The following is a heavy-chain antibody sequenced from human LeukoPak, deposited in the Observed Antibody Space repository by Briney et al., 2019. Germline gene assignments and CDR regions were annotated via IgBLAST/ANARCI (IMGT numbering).Heavy chain of an antibody. CDR2: IHHRGSI. CDR1: GVSISSNLW. V-gene: IGHV4-4*02. CDR3: ARGGDRSFDY. Sequence: PSGTLSLTCAVSGVSISSNLWWTWVRQPPGKGLEWIAEIHHRGSINYNPSLKSRVTISVDKAKNQFSLNLNSVTAADTAVYYCARGGDRSFDYWGQGTLVTVSS. J-gene: IGHJ4*02. D-gene: IGHD3-10*01.